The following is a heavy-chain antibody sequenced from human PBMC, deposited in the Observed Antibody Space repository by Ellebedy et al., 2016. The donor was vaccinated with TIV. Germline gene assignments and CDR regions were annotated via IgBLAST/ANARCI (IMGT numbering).Heavy chain of an antibody. CDR1: GGSISSYY. V-gene: IGHV3-21*06. CDR2: IDFSGTGT. CDR3: ARDGSEWSRDY. Sequence: ETLSLXCTVSGGSISSYYWSWIRQPPGKGLEWVATIDFSGTGTYYADSVKGRFIISRDNTKNSLFLQMNSLGVEDTAVYYCARDGSEWSRDYWGQGTLVTVSS. J-gene: IGHJ4*02. D-gene: IGHD3-3*01.